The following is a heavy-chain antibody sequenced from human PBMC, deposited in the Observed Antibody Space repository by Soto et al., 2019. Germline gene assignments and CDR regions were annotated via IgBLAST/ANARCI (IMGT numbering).Heavy chain of an antibody. V-gene: IGHV3-21*01. CDR2: ISSSSSYI. CDR3: ARGETMATDAPFDY. J-gene: IGHJ4*02. D-gene: IGHD5-12*01. CDR1: GFTFSSYS. Sequence: GGSLRLSCAASGFTFSSYSMNWVRQAPGKGLEWVSSISSSSSYIYYADSVKGRFTSSRDNAKNSLYLQMNSLRAEDTAVYYCARGETMATDAPFDYWGQGTLVTVSS.